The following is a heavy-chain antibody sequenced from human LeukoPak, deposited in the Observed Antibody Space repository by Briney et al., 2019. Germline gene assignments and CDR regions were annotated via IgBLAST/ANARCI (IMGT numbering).Heavy chain of an antibody. V-gene: IGHV1-46*01. Sequence: EASVKVSCKASGYTFTSYYMHWVRQAPGQGLEWMGIINPSGGSTSYAQKFQGRVTMTRDTSTSTVYMELSSLRSEDAALYYCASLGGWFGESGFDYWGQGTLVTVSS. CDR1: GYTFTSYY. D-gene: IGHD3-10*01. CDR3: ASLGGWFGESGFDY. J-gene: IGHJ4*02. CDR2: INPSGGST.